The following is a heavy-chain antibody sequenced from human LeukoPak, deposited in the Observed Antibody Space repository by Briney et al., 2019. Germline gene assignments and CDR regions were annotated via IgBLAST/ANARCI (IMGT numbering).Heavy chain of an antibody. D-gene: IGHD4-23*01. Sequence: SVKVSCKASGGTFSSYAISWVRQAPGQGLEWMGGIIPIFGTANYAQKFQGRVTITADESTSTAYMELSSLRSEDTAVYYCARGYGGSFYCYYGMDVWGQGTTVTVSS. CDR2: IIPIFGTA. CDR3: ARGYGGSFYCYYGMDV. J-gene: IGHJ6*02. CDR1: GGTFSSYA. V-gene: IGHV1-69*01.